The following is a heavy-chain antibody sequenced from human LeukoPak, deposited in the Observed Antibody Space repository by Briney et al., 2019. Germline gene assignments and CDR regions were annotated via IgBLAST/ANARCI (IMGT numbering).Heavy chain of an antibody. Sequence: PSETLSLTCAVYGGSFSDYYWSWIRQPPGKGLEWIGEINHSGSTNYNPSLKSRVTISVDTSKNQFSLKLSSVTAADTAVYYCARSYSYAWFDPWGQGTLVTVSS. J-gene: IGHJ5*02. V-gene: IGHV4-34*01. CDR3: ARSYSYAWFDP. D-gene: IGHD5-18*01. CDR1: GGSFSDYY. CDR2: INHSGST.